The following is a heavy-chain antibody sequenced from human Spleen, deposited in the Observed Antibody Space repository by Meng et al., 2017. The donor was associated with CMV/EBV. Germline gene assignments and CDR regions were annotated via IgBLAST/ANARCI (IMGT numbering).Heavy chain of an antibody. J-gene: IGHJ4*02. CDR1: GFTFSSYS. CDR3: ATAPVHVAYPNFDY. Sequence: GESLKISYAASGFTFSSYSMNWARQAPGKGLEWVSSISSSSSYIYYADSVKGRFTVSRDDSKKTLYLQMTSLRVEDTAVFYCATAPVHVAYPNFDYWGQGTLVTVSS. CDR2: ISSSSSYI. V-gene: IGHV3-21*01.